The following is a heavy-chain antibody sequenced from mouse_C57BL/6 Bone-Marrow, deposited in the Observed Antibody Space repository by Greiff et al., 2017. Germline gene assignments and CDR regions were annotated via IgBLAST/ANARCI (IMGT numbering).Heavy chain of an antibody. CDR1: GYSITSGYY. CDR3: ARASRRVFAY. CDR2: ISYDGSN. J-gene: IGHJ3*01. D-gene: IGHD6-1*01. V-gene: IGHV3-6*01. Sequence: EVQLQQSGPGLVKPSQSLSLTCSVTGYSITSGYYWNWIRQFPGNKLEWMGYISYDGSNNYNPSLKNRISITRDTSKNQFFLKLNSVTTEDTATSSCARASRRVFAYWGQGTLVTVSA.